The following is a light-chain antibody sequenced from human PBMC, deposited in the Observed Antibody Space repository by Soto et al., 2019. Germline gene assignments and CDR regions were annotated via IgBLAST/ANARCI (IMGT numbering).Light chain of an antibody. CDR2: GAS. J-gene: IGKJ1*01. V-gene: IGKV3-20*01. CDR3: HQYGGSPQT. CDR1: QSVSNY. Sequence: ENVLSQSPGTLSFSPGERATLSRRASQSVSNYLAWYQRKPGQAPRLLIYGASSRATGIPDRFSDSGSGTDFTLTISRLEPEDFAVYYCHQYGGSPQTFGQGTKVDIK.